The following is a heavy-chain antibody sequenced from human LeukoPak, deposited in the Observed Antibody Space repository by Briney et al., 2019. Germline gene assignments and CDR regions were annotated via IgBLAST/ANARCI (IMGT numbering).Heavy chain of an antibody. V-gene: IGHV3-33*01. D-gene: IGHD3-22*01. CDR1: GFTFSSYG. J-gene: IGHJ5*02. CDR3: ARDPDSSGYYSTGGWFDP. Sequence: PGRSLRLSCAASGFTFSSYGMHWVRQAPGKGLEWVAVIWYDGSNKYYADSVKGRFTISRDNSKNTLCLQMNSLRAEDTAVYYRARDPDSSGYYSTGGWFDPWGQGTLVTVSS. CDR2: IWYDGSNK.